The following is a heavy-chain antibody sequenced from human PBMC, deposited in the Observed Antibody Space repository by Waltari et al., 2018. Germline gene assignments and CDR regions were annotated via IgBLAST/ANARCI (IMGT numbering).Heavy chain of an antibody. CDR3: ARGADYVWGSYRYAGWFDP. CDR1: GGSFSGYY. D-gene: IGHD3-16*02. Sequence: QVQLQQWGAGLLKPSETLSLTCAVYGGSFSGYYWSWLRQPPGPGLEWIGEINHRGSTNYNPSLKSRVTISVDTSKNQFSLKLSSVTAADTAVYYCARGADYVWGSYRYAGWFDPWGQGTLVTVSS. J-gene: IGHJ5*02. V-gene: IGHV4-34*01. CDR2: INHRGST.